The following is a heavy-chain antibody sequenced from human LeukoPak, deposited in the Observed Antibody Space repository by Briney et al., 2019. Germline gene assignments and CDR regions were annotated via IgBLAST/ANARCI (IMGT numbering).Heavy chain of an antibody. CDR2: LSGSGGST. V-gene: IGHV3-23*01. J-gene: IGHJ4*02. CDR3: AKERDYGPADY. Sequence: GGSLRLSCAASGLTVSNNYMSWVRQAPGKGLEWVSGLSGSGGSTDYADSVKGRFTVPRDNSKNTLFLQMNSLRAEDTAIYYCAKERDYGPADYWGQGTLVTVSS. CDR1: GLTVSNNY. D-gene: IGHD4/OR15-4a*01.